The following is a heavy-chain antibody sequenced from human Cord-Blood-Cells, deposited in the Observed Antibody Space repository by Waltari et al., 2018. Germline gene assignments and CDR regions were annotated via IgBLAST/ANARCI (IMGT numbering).Heavy chain of an antibody. V-gene: IGHV4-34*01. CDR3: ASEVGDIDY. CDR1: GGSFSGYY. Sequence: QVQLQQWGAGLLKPSETLSLTRAVYGGSFSGYYWSWIRQPPGKGLEWIGEINHSGSTNYNPSLKSRVTISVDTSKNQFSLKLSSVTAADTAVYYCASEVGDIDYWGQGTLVTVSS. D-gene: IGHD1-26*01. J-gene: IGHJ4*02. CDR2: INHSGST.